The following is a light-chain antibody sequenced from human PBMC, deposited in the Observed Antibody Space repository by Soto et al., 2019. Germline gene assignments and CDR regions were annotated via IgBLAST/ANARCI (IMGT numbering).Light chain of an antibody. V-gene: IGLV1-51*01. CDR3: GTWDRSLSAVYV. J-gene: IGLJ1*01. CDR1: SSNIGNNY. CDR2: DNN. Sequence: PSVSAALGQKVTISCYGSSSNIGNNYVSWYQQLPGTAPKLLIYDNNKRPSGIPDRFSGSKSGTSATLGITGLQTGDEADSYCGTWDRSLSAVYVFGTGTKVTVL.